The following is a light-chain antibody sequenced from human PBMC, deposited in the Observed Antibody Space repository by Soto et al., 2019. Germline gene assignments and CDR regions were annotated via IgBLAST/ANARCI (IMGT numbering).Light chain of an antibody. V-gene: IGKV3-20*01. CDR2: GAS. CDR1: HSVSSN. J-gene: IGKJ5*01. Sequence: EIVLTQSPGTLSLSPVQVAKLYCRASHSVSSNLAWYQQKPGQAPRLLISGASSRATGIPDRFSGSGSGTDFTLTISRLEPEDFAVYYCQQYGSSITCGQGTRREI. CDR3: QQYGSSIT.